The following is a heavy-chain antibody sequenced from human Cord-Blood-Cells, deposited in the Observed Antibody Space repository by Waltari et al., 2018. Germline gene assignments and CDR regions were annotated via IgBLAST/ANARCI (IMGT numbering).Heavy chain of an antibody. CDR3: ARVGVRDGYNYYYFDY. D-gene: IGHD5-12*01. Sequence: QVQLVQSGAEVKKPGSSVKVSCKASGGTFSSYAISWVRQAPGQGLEWMGGISPIFGTANHAQKFQGRVTITADESTSTAYMGLSSLRSEDTAVYYCARVGVRDGYNYYYFDYWGQGTLVTVAS. CDR1: GGTFSSYA. CDR2: ISPIFGTA. V-gene: IGHV1-69*01. J-gene: IGHJ4*02.